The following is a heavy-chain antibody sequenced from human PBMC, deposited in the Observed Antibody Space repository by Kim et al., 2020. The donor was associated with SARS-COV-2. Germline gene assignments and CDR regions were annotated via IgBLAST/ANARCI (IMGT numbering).Heavy chain of an antibody. CDR2: IIPIFGTA. Sequence: SVKVSCKASGGTFSSYAISWVRQAPGQGLEWMGGIIPIFGTANYAQKFQGRVTITADESTSTAYMELSSLRSEDTAVYYCARGGRIILNYDFWSGYHHDAFDIWGQGTMVTVSS. CDR3: ARGGRIILNYDFWSGYHHDAFDI. CDR1: GGTFSSYA. J-gene: IGHJ3*02. V-gene: IGHV1-69*13. D-gene: IGHD3-3*01.